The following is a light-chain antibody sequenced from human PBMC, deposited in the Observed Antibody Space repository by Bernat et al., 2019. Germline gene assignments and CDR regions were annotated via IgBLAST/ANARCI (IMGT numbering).Light chain of an antibody. V-gene: IGLV3-21*03. CDR1: NIRSTS. CDR2: DDR. CDR3: QVWDNTRDHPAV. Sequence: SLVLAQPPSVSVAPGKTARITCDNIRSTSAHWYQQRPGQAPVLVVFDDRDRPSGVPDRFSGSSSENTATLTISRVEVGDEAEYFGQVWDNTRDHPAVFGGGTKLTVL. J-gene: IGLJ3*02.